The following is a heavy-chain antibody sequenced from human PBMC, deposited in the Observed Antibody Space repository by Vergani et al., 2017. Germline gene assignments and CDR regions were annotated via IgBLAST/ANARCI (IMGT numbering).Heavy chain of an antibody. Sequence: QVQLVQSGAEVKKPGASVKVSCKASGYTFTSYAMHWVRQAPGQRLEWMGWINAGNGNTKYSQKFQGRVTITRDTSASTAYMELSNLRSDDTAVYYCARVGTSSNRDYFDYWGQGTLVTVSS. V-gene: IGHV1-3*01. CDR3: ARVGTSSNRDYFDY. D-gene: IGHD2-2*01. J-gene: IGHJ4*02. CDR2: INAGNGNT. CDR1: GYTFTSYA.